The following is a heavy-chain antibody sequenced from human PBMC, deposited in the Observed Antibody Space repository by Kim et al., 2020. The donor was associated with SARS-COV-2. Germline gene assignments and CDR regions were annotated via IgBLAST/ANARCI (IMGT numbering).Heavy chain of an antibody. Sequence: GGSLRLSCAAAGFTFSSHWMSWVRQAPGKGLEWVSNIKQVGSEKNYVDSVKGRFTISRDNAKNSLYLHQNSVLAEDTAVYVCARDFNRSCAGLFDYCGQG. V-gene: IGHV3-7*01. CDR2: IKQVGSEK. D-gene: IGHD6-13*01. CDR1: GFTFSSHW. J-gene: IGHJ4*02. CDR3: ARDFNRSCAGLFDY.